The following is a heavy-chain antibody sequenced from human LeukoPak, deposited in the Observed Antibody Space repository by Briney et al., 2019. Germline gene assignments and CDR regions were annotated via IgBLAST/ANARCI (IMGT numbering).Heavy chain of an antibody. D-gene: IGHD3-9*01. CDR1: GGSISSYY. Sequence: PSETLSLTCTVSGGSISSYYWSWIRQPPGKGLEWIGYIYYSGSTNYNPSLKSRVTISVDTSKNQFSLKLSSVTAADTAVYYCARGSRDILTGYYKGHAFDIWGQGTMVTVSS. V-gene: IGHV4-59*01. J-gene: IGHJ3*02. CDR3: ARGSRDILTGYYKGHAFDI. CDR2: IYYSGST.